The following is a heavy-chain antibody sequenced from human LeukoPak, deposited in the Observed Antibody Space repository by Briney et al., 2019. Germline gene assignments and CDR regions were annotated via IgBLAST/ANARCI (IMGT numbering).Heavy chain of an antibody. CDR3: ARVEMATITFDY. V-gene: IGHV3-11*04. CDR2: ISSSGSTI. D-gene: IGHD5-24*01. J-gene: IGHJ4*02. Sequence: GGSLRLSCAASGFTFSDYYMSRIRQAPGKGLEWVSYISSSGSTIYYADSVKGRFTISRDNAKNSLYLQMYSLRAEDTAVYYCARVEMATITFDYWGQGTLVTVSS. CDR1: GFTFSDYY.